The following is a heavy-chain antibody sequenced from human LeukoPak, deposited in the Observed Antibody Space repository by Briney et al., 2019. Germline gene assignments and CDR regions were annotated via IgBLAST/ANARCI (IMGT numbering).Heavy chain of an antibody. D-gene: IGHD6-13*01. CDR3: ARVDSSSWRPFDY. CDR1: GGTFSSYA. CDR2: IIPIFGTA. Sequence: SVNVSCKASGGTFSSYAISWVRQAPGQGLEWMGGIIPIFGTANYAQKFQGRVTITTDESTSTAYMELSSLRSEDTAVYYCARVDSSSWRPFDYWGQGTLVTVSS. J-gene: IGHJ4*02. V-gene: IGHV1-69*05.